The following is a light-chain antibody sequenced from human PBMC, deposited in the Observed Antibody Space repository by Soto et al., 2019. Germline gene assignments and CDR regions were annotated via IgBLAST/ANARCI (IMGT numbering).Light chain of an antibody. J-gene: IGKJ4*01. Sequence: EIVMTQSAATVSVSPGESATLFCRASQTVSSQLAWYQQKPGQAPRLLIYDASYRATGIPARFSGSGSGTDFTLTISRLEPEDFAVYYCQQYGSSPLTFGGGTKVDNK. CDR3: QQYGSSPLT. CDR2: DAS. CDR1: QTVSSQ. V-gene: IGKV3-20*01.